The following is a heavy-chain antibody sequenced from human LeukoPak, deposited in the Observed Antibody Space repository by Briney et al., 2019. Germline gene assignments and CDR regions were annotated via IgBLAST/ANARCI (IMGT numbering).Heavy chain of an antibody. J-gene: IGHJ3*01. D-gene: IGHD3-3*01. CDR1: DGSISSYY. V-gene: IGHV4-59*01. CDR2: ISYGGST. CDR3: ARGIFGMVLNAFDL. Sequence: SETLSLTCTVSDGSISSYYWTWIRQPPGRGLEWVGYISYGGSTNYNPSLKSRVTISVDTSTNQFSLKLSSVTAADTAVYYCARGIFGMVLNAFDLWGRGTMVTVSS.